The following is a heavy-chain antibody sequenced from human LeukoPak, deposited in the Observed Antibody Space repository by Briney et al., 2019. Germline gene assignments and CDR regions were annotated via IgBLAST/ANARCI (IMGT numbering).Heavy chain of an antibody. CDR1: GGSISSYY. J-gene: IGHJ4*02. D-gene: IGHD6-19*01. CDR3: ARIAVAGIR. CDR2: IYYSGST. Sequence: ASETLSLTCTVSGGSISSYYWSWIRQPPGKGLEWIGYIYYSGSTNYNPSLKSRVTISVDTSKNQFSLKLSSVTAADTAVYYCARIAVAGIRWGQGTLVTVSS. V-gene: IGHV4-59*01.